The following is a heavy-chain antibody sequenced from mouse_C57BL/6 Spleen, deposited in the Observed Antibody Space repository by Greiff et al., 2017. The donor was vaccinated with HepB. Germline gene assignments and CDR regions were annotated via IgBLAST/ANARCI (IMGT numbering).Heavy chain of an antibody. D-gene: IGHD2-1*01. J-gene: IGHJ2*01. V-gene: IGHV5-4*03. CDR1: GFTFSSYA. Sequence: EVNVVESGGGLVKPGGSLKLSCAASGFTFSSYAMSWVRQTPERRLEWVATISDGGSYTYYPDKVQGRFTISRDNAKNNLYLQMSHLKSEDTAMYYWARIGKGNPDYFDYWGQGTTLTVSS. CDR3: ARIGKGNPDYFDY. CDR2: ISDGGSYT.